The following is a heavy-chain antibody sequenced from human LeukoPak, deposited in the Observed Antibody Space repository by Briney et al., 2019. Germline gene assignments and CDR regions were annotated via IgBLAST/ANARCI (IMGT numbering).Heavy chain of an antibody. CDR2: IYYSGST. J-gene: IGHJ5*02. CDR3: ARDYYDSSGYFNWFDP. V-gene: IGHV4-39*07. Sequence: SETLSLTCTVSGGSISSSSYYWGWIRQPPGKGLEWIGSIYYSGSTYYNPSLKSRVTISVDTPKNQFSLKLSSVTAADTAVYYCARDYYDSSGYFNWFDPWSQGTLVTVSS. CDR1: GGSISSSSYY. D-gene: IGHD3-22*01.